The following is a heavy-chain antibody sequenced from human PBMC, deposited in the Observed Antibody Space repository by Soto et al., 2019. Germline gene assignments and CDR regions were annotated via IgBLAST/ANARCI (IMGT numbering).Heavy chain of an antibody. CDR3: AINAERNAQKFDF. CDR1: GGIFKNFD. J-gene: IGHJ4*02. Sequence: QVQLVQSGSEVKRPGSSVKVSCKTSGGIFKNFDIGWVRQSPGQGLEWMGEIIPLFNATNYAQKFRGRVTVTAYESTRTAYIELTRLTYDDTAVYFCAINAERNAQKFDFWGQGTLVTVSS. CDR2: IIPLFNAT. D-gene: IGHD2-2*01. V-gene: IGHV1-69*01.